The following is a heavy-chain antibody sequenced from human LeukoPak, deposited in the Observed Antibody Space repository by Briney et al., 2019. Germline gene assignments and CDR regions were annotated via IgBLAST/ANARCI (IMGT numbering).Heavy chain of an antibody. CDR2: IYSGGNT. Sequence: GGPLRLSCAASGFTVSGNFMSWVRQAPGKGLEWVSIIYSGGNTYYADSVKGRFTISRDISKNTVYLQMDSLRAEDTAVYYCARDSTYYDFWSGPGGGGMDVWGQGTTVTVSS. CDR1: GFTVSGNF. V-gene: IGHV3-66*01. J-gene: IGHJ6*02. CDR3: ARDSTYYDFWSGPGGGGMDV. D-gene: IGHD3-3*01.